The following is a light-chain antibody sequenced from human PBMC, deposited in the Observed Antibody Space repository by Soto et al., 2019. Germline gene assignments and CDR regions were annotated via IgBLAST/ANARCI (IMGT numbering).Light chain of an antibody. V-gene: IGKV1-5*03. CDR2: KAS. J-gene: IGKJ1*01. CDR3: QHYNSYSEA. Sequence: DIQLTQSPYTLSGCLGERVTLTCLASQGISSRLAWYQQKPGKAPKLLIYKASTLKSGVPSRFSGSGSGTEFTLTISSLQPDDFATYYCQHYNSYSEAFGHGTKVDIK. CDR1: QGISSR.